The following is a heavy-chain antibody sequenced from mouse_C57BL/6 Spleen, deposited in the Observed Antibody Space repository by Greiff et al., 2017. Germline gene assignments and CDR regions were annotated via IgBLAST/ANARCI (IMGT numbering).Heavy chain of an antibody. Sequence: EVKLVESGGGLVQPGGSMKLSCVASGFTFSNYWMNWVRQSPEKGLEWVAQIGLKSDNYATHYAESVKGRFTISRDDSKSSVYLQMNTLRAEDTGIYYCTFYDYGTDDMDYWGQGTSVTVSS. J-gene: IGHJ4*01. D-gene: IGHD2-4*01. V-gene: IGHV6-3*01. CDR3: TFYDYGTDDMDY. CDR1: GFTFSNYW. CDR2: IGLKSDNYAT.